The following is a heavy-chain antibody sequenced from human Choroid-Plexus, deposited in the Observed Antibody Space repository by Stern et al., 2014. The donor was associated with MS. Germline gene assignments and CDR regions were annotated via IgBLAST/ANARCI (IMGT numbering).Heavy chain of an antibody. Sequence: VQLVESGPGLVKPSETLSLTCTVSGGAMTTYYWTWIRQPAGKGLEWIGRVYTSGGTNYNPSLESRVTVSVDTAKTQFSLDLRSVTAADTAVYYCARGVAGSYYNXXXXPWGQGILVTVSS. CDR2: VYTSGGT. V-gene: IGHV4-4*07. CDR1: GGAMTTYY. D-gene: IGHD3-10*01. CDR3: ARGVAGSYYNXXXXP. J-gene: IGHJ5*02.